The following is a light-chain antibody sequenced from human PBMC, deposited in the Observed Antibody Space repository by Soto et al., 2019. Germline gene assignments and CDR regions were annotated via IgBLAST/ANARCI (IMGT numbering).Light chain of an antibody. CDR1: QSVSSSY. V-gene: IGKV3-20*01. CDR3: HQYGSSPLYT. CDR2: GAS. J-gene: IGKJ2*01. Sequence: EIVLTQSPGTLSLSPGERATLSCRASQSVSSSYLAWYQQKPGQATRLLIYGASSRATGIPDRFSGSGSGTDFTLTISRLEPEDFAVYYCHQYGSSPLYTFGQGTKLEIK.